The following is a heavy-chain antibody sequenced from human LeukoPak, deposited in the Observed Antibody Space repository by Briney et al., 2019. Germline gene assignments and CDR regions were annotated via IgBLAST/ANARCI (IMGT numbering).Heavy chain of an antibody. CDR2: ISGSGGST. V-gene: IGHV3-23*01. Sequence: GGSLRLSCAASGFTFSSYSMNWVRQAPGKGLEWVSAISGSGGSTYYADSVKGRFTISRDNSKNTLYLQMNSLRAEDTAVYYCAKGRTTFGGVIANFDYWGQGTLVTVSS. CDR1: GFTFSSYS. D-gene: IGHD3-16*02. CDR3: AKGRTTFGGVIANFDY. J-gene: IGHJ4*02.